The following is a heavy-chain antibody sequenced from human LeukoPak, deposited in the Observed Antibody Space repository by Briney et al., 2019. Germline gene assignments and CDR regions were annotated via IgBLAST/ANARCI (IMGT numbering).Heavy chain of an antibody. CDR1: GGSISSSSYY. CDR3: ARYSGYSTGWCDY. V-gene: IGHV4-39*01. CDR2: IYYSGST. D-gene: IGHD6-19*01. Sequence: SETLSLTCTVSGGSISSSSYYWGWIRQPPGKGLEWIGSIYYSGSTYYTPSLKSRVTISVDTSKNQFSLKLSSVTAADTAVYYCARYSGYSTGWCDYWGQGTLVTVSS. J-gene: IGHJ4*02.